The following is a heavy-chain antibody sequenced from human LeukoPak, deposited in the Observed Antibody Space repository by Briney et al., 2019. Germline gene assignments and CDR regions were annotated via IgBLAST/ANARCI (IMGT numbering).Heavy chain of an antibody. CDR1: GFTFSTFA. CDR3: AAGLMDV. Sequence: GGSLRLSCAASGFTFSTFAMIWVRQPPGKGLEWISYTSNSSSTIYYADSVKGRFTVSRDNAKNSLYLQMNSLRAEDTAVYYCAAGLMDVWGKGTTVTVSS. D-gene: IGHD6-19*01. CDR2: TSNSSSTI. V-gene: IGHV3-48*01. J-gene: IGHJ6*04.